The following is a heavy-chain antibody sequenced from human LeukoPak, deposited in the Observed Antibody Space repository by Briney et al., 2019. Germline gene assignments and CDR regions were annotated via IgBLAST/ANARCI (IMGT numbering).Heavy chain of an antibody. CDR1: GFTFSSYG. CDR2: ISYDGSNK. V-gene: IGHV3-30*03. Sequence: QPGRSLRLSCAASGFTFSSYGMHWVRQAPGKGLEWVAVISYDGSNKYYADSVKGRFTISRDNSKNTLYLQMNSLRAEDTAVYYCARPWGGYDLWGKFDYWGQGTLVTVSS. J-gene: IGHJ4*02. D-gene: IGHD5-12*01. CDR3: ARPWGGYDLWGKFDY.